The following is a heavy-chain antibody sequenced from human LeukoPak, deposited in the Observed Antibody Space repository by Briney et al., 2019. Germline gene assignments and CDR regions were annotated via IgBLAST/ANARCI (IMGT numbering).Heavy chain of an antibody. J-gene: IGHJ4*02. Sequence: GESLKISCKTSGYSFTRYWIAWVRQTPGKGLERMGIVYPDDSDTRYSPAFQGQVTISADKSITTAYLHWSSLKASDTAVYYCARPSGTYSPFDYWGQGTLVTVSS. CDR2: VYPDDSDT. D-gene: IGHD1-26*01. CDR3: ARPSGTYSPFDY. V-gene: IGHV5-51*01. CDR1: GYSFTRYW.